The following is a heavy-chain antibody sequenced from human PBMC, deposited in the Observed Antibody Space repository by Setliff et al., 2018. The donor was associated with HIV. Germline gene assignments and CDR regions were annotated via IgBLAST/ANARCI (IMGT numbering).Heavy chain of an antibody. CDR3: ARDNGVTSYRDAFDI. J-gene: IGHJ3*02. V-gene: IGHV3-23*01. CDR1: GFIFNNYA. CDR2: ISGSGGST. D-gene: IGHD2-8*01. Sequence: PGGSLRLSCAASGFIFNNYAMSWVRQAPGKGLEWVSSISGSGGSTYYADSVKGRFTISRDNSKNTVYLQMNSLRAEDTAVYYCARDNGVTSYRDAFDIWGQGTMVTVSS.